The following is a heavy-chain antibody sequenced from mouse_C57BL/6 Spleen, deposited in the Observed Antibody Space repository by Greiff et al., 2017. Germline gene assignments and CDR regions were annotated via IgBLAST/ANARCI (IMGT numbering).Heavy chain of an antibody. V-gene: IGHV1-75*01. CDR2: IFPGSGST. Sequence: VQLQQSGPELVKPGASVKISCKASGYTFTDYYINWVKQRPGQGLEWIGWIFPGSGSTYYNEKFKGKATLTVDKSSSTAYMLLSSLTSEDSAVYFCARDYAHDGGYFDVWGTGTTVTVSS. D-gene: IGHD2-2*01. CDR3: ARDYAHDGGYFDV. J-gene: IGHJ1*03. CDR1: GYTFTDYY.